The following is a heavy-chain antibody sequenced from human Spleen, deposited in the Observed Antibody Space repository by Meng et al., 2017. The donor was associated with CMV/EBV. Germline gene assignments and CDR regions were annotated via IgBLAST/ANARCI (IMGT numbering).Heavy chain of an antibody. V-gene: IGHV1-18*01. CDR1: GYTFTSYG. D-gene: IGHD3-3*01. Sequence: ASVKVSCKASGYTFTSYGISWVRQAPGQGLEWMGWISAYNGNTNYAQKLQGRVTMTTDTSTSTAYMELSRLRSDDTAVYYCARDYDFWSGYDMDVWGQGTTVTVSS. CDR3: ARDYDFWSGYDMDV. J-gene: IGHJ6*02. CDR2: ISAYNGNT.